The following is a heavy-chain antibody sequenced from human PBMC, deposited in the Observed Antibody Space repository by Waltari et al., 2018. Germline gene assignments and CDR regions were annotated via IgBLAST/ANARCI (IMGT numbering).Heavy chain of an antibody. CDR2: IIPSFGTA. V-gene: IGHV1-69*01. J-gene: IGHJ6*02. D-gene: IGHD3-10*01. CDR3: ARGGYYGSGSYYRSRMDV. CDR1: GGTFSSYA. Sequence: QVQLVQSGAEVKKPGSSVKVSCKASGGTFSSYAISWVRQDPGQGLEWMGGIIPSFGTANYAQKFQGRVTITADESTSTAYMELSSLRSEDTAVYYCARGGYYGSGSYYRSRMDVWGQGTTVTVSS.